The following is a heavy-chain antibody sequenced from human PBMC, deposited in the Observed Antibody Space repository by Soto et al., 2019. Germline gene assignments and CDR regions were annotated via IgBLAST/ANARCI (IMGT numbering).Heavy chain of an antibody. CDR1: GAPVSSETHF. J-gene: IGHJ4*02. CDR3: AREDMSGTYSFDY. V-gene: IGHV4-61*01. D-gene: IGHD1-26*01. Sequence: SETLSLTCTASGAPVSSETHFWTWIRQPPGKGLEWIGYMYYSGITNSNPPLNSRLTLSIYKSRNRFSLSLNSVTAADTVVYYCAREDMSGTYSFDYSGPGIHVTVSS. CDR2: MYYSGIT.